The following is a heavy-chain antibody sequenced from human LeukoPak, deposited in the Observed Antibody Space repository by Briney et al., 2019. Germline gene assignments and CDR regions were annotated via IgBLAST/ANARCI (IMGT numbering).Heavy chain of an antibody. Sequence: ASVKVSCKASGYTFTGYYIHWVRQAPGQGLEWMGRINPNSGGTNYAQKFQGRVTMTRDTSISTAYMELSRLISDDTAVYYCASAVSYSYGHYFDYWGQGTLVTVSS. V-gene: IGHV1-2*06. D-gene: IGHD5-18*01. CDR2: INPNSGGT. J-gene: IGHJ4*02. CDR1: GYTFTGYY. CDR3: ASAVSYSYGHYFDY.